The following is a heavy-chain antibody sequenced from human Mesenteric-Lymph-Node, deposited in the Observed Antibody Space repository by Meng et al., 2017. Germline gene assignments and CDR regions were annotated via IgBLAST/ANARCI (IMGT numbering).Heavy chain of an antibody. D-gene: IGHD4-17*01. J-gene: IGHJ4*02. Sequence: LRECRSGWGTPSGTLCPSCEVAGGYIRNDKWGSWVRQAPGKGMEWIGEIYHSGRTNYNPSVKSRVSMSVDKSQNHFSLRLSSVTAADTAVYYCTTLYGDSISWGQGTLVTVSS. CDR2: IYHSGRT. CDR3: TTLYGDSIS. CDR1: GGYIRNDKW. V-gene: IGHV4-4*02.